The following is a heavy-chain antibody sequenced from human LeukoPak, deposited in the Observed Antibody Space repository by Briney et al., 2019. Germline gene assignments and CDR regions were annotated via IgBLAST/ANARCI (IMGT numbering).Heavy chain of an antibody. J-gene: IGHJ4*02. CDR1: GYTFTSYY. CDR2: INPSGGST. V-gene: IGHV1-46*01. Sequence: GASVKVSCKASGYTFTSYYMHWVRQAPGQGLEWMGIINPSGGSTSYAQKFQGRVTMTRDTSTSTVYMELSSLRSEDTAVYYCARGSYYYDSSGTTYYFDYWGQGTLVTVSS. CDR3: ARGSYYYDSSGTTYYFDY. D-gene: IGHD3-22*01.